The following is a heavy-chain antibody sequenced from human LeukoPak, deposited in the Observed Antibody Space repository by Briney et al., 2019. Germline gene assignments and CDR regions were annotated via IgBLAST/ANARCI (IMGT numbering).Heavy chain of an antibody. CDR3: ARDPPRDWKYYYYYGTDV. Sequence: PGGSLRLSCAASGFTLSGYTMNWVRQAPGKGLEWVSSISSSSSNIYYADSVKGRFTISRDNAKNSLFLQMNSLRAEDTAVYHCARDPPRDWKYYYYYGTDVWGQGTTVTVSS. J-gene: IGHJ6*02. CDR2: ISSSSSNI. V-gene: IGHV3-21*01. D-gene: IGHD1-1*01. CDR1: GFTLSGYT.